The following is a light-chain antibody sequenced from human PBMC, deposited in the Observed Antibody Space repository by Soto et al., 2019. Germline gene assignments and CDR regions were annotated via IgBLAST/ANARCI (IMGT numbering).Light chain of an antibody. J-gene: IGKJ4*01. CDR3: QQYDNLPALT. CDR1: QDISNY. CDR2: DAS. Sequence: DIQMTQSPSSLSASVGDRVTITCQASQDISNYLNWYQQKPGKAPKLLIYDASNLETGVPSRFSGSGSGTEFPVTISSLQPEDIATEYCQQYDNLPALTFGGGTKVEIK. V-gene: IGKV1-33*01.